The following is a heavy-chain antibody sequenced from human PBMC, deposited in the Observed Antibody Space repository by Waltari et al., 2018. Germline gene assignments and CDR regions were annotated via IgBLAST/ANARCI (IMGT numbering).Heavy chain of an antibody. V-gene: IGHV1-18*04. J-gene: IGHJ4*02. CDR2: ISPYSGNT. Sequence: QVQLVQSGGEVKKPGASVKVSCKASGYTFNIYVISWVRQAPGQGREWMGWISPYSGNTNYAQNLQGRVTMTTDTSTSTAYMELRSLRSDDTAVYYCARGGGYSGYDEFDYWGQGTLVTVSS. D-gene: IGHD5-12*01. CDR1: GYTFNIYV. CDR3: ARGGGYSGYDEFDY.